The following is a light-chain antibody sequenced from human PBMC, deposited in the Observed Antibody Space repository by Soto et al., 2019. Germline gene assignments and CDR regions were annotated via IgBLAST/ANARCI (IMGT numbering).Light chain of an antibody. Sequence: EIVMTQSPATLSVSPGERATLSCRASQSVRIKLAWYHQKPGQSPRLLIYGASTRANGVPARLSGSGSGTEFSLTISSLQSEDFAVYYCQQYSNWPLITFGQGTRLEIK. CDR1: QSVRIK. CDR3: QQYSNWPLIT. CDR2: GAS. J-gene: IGKJ5*01. V-gene: IGKV3-15*01.